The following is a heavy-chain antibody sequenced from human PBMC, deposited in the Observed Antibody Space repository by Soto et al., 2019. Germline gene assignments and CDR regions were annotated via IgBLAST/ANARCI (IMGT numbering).Heavy chain of an antibody. V-gene: IGHV1-46*03. CDR3: VRESTPARWFDP. CDR2: INPSGGST. Sequence: ASVKVSCKASGYTFTSYYMHWVRQAPGQGLERMGVINPSGGSTSYAQNFQGRVTMTRDTSTSTVYMELSSLRSEDTAVYYCVRESTPARWFDPWGQGTLVTVSS. D-gene: IGHD4-17*01. CDR1: GYTFTSYY. J-gene: IGHJ5*02.